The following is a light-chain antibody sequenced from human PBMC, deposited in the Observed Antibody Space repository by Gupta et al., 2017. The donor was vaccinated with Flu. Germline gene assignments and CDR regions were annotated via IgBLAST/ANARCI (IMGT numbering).Light chain of an antibody. CDR3: QQRSNWPPFT. Sequence: ATLSLSPGERVTPFCRASHSISNVLAWYKHKPGQAPRLLIYDASNRAAGSPARFSGSGFGIDFTLTISSLEPEDLAVYYCQQRSNWPPFTFGGGTKVEIK. J-gene: IGKJ4*01. CDR1: HSISNV. CDR2: DAS. V-gene: IGKV3-11*01.